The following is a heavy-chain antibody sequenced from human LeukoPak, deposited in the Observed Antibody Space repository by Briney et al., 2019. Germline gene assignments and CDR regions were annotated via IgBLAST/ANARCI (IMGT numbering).Heavy chain of an antibody. CDR1: GFTFSSFG. D-gene: IGHD3-10*01. CDR2: ISSSGGYI. Sequence: GGSLRLSCAASGFTFSSFGMNWVRQAPGKGLDWVSSISSSGGYIYYADSVKGRFTISRDNAKNSLYLQMNSLRAEDTAVYYCAREGAWYVSGSYSGYFYGMDVWGQGTTVAVSS. CDR3: AREGAWYVSGSYSGYFYGMDV. V-gene: IGHV3-21*01. J-gene: IGHJ6*02.